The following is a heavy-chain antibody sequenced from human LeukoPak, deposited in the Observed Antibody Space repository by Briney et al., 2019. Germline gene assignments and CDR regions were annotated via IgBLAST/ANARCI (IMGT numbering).Heavy chain of an antibody. V-gene: IGHV3-23*01. CDR3: AKDRSTGYSSGPNWFDP. CDR1: GFTFSSYA. Sequence: GGSLRLSCAASGFTFSSYAMSWVRQAPGKGLEWVSAISGSGGSTYYADSVKGRFTISRDNSKNTLYLQMNSLRAEDTAVYYCAKDRSTGYSSGPNWFDPWGQGTLVTVSS. CDR2: ISGSGGST. D-gene: IGHD6-19*01. J-gene: IGHJ5*02.